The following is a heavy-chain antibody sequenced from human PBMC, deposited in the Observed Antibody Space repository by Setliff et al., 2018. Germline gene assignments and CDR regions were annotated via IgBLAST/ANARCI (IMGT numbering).Heavy chain of an antibody. J-gene: IGHJ6*04. CDR1: GYTFTGHY. V-gene: IGHV1-2*02. CDR2: INPRTGVT. CDR3: ARGTDYHGSGSYWARDV. D-gene: IGHD3-10*01. Sequence: ASVKVSCKASGYTFTGHYIHWVRQAPGQGLVWMGWINPRTGVTNSAQKFQGRVTMTRDTSITTVYMDLSRLKSDDTAVYYCARGTDYHGSGSYWARDVWGKGTTVTVSS.